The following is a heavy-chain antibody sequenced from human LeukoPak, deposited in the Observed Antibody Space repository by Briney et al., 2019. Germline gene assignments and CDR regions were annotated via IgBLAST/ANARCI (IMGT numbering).Heavy chain of an antibody. V-gene: IGHV1-69*06. J-gene: IGHJ4*02. D-gene: IGHD3-3*01. CDR3: ARDRHTIFGVVIIQPFSFDY. Sequence: PVKVSCKASGGTFSSYAISWVRQAPGQGLEWMGGIIPIFGAANYAQKFQGRVTITADKSTSTAYMELSSLRSEDTAVYYCARDRHTIFGVVIIQPFSFDYWGQGTLVTVSS. CDR2: IIPIFGAA. CDR1: GGTFSSYA.